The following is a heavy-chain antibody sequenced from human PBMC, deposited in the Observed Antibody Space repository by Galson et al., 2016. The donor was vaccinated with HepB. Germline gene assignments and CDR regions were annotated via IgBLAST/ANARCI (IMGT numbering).Heavy chain of an antibody. J-gene: IGHJ4*02. CDR2: VYFSGTT. CDR1: GDSVNSGSYF. V-gene: IGHV4-61*03. D-gene: IGHD4-23*01. CDR3: ARTPVGFVVSGGNPTYFDY. Sequence: SETLSLTCTVSGDSVNSGSYFWSWIRQPPGKELEWIGCVYFSGTTHYNPSLKCRITMSVDTSKNLFSLNLSSMTTTDTAVYYCARTPVGFVVSGGNPTYFDYWGQGTLVTVSS.